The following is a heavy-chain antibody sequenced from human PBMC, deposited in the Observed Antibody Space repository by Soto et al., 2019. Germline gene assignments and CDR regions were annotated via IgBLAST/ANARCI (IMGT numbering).Heavy chain of an antibody. V-gene: IGHV4-30-4*01. J-gene: IGHJ6*02. CDR3: AREGTTYYGMDV. D-gene: IGHD2-15*01. CDR2: ISYSGST. Sequence: SETLSLTCSISGASISSDDYYWSWFRQPPGKGLDWIGYISYSGSTYSNPSLKSRITISVDTSKTQFSLILSSVTAADTAVFYCAREGTTYYGMDVRGQGTTVPAP. CDR1: GASISSDDYY.